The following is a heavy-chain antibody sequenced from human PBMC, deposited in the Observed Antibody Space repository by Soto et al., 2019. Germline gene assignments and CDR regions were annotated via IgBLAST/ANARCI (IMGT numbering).Heavy chain of an antibody. V-gene: IGHV1-46*01. CDR1: GYTFTNYY. D-gene: IGHD6-6*01. J-gene: IGHJ4*02. CDR2: SNPGGGST. Sequence: QEQLVQSGAEVKKPGASVKVSCKASGYTFTNYYIHWVRQAPGQGLEWMGESNPGGGSTSYAQKFQGRVAMTRDTSTSTVYMELSSLRSEDTAVYYCARIYEYSSSSPFDYWGQGTLVTVSS. CDR3: ARIYEYSSSSPFDY.